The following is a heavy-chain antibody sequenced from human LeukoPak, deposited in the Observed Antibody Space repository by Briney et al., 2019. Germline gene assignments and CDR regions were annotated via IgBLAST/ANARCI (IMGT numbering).Heavy chain of an antibody. CDR1: GLTFNTYA. D-gene: IGHD2-21*02. Sequence: GGSLRLSCAASGLTFNTYAMSWVRQAPGKGLQWVSTVSGSGAGTFYGDSVKGRFTISRDNSNNTLFLQMNSLSVDDTAVYFCAKGPRAGLRYWYFDLWGRGSLVTVSS. J-gene: IGHJ2*01. CDR2: VSGSGAGT. CDR3: AKGPRAGLRYWYFDL. V-gene: IGHV3-23*01.